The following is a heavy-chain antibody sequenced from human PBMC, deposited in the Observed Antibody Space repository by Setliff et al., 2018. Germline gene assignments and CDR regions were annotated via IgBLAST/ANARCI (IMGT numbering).Heavy chain of an antibody. CDR3: AKDFRDLGYSDY. V-gene: IGHV3-23*01. Sequence: PGGSLRLSCAASGFTFDSYAMTWVRQAPGKGLEWVSTISGSADNTYYADSVKGRFTISRDNSKNTLYLQMNSLRAEDTAVYYCAKDFRDLGYSDYWGQGTLVTVSS. J-gene: IGHJ4*02. CDR2: ISGSADNT. CDR1: GFTFDSYA.